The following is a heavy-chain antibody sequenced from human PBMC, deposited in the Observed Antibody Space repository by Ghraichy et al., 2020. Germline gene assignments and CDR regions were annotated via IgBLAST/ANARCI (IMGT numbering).Heavy chain of an antibody. D-gene: IGHD5-18*01. Sequence: SETLSLTCTVSGGSISSYYWSWIRQPPGKGLEWIVYIYYSGSTNYNPSLKSRVTISVDTSKNQFSLKLSSVTAADTAVYYCARGRGQLWLLSFDYWGQGTLVTVSS. V-gene: IGHV4-59*01. CDR3: ARGRGQLWLLSFDY. J-gene: IGHJ4*02. CDR1: GGSISSYY. CDR2: IYYSGST.